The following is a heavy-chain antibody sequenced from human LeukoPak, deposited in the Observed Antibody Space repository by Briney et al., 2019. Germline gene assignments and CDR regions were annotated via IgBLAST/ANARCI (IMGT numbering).Heavy chain of an antibody. CDR1: GFTFSTYA. D-gene: IGHD3-10*01. Sequence: GGSLRLSCAASGFTFSTYAMNWVRQAPGKGLEWVSAISGSGGSTYYADSVKGRFTISRDNSKNTLYLQMNSLRAEDTAVYYCAKDRGYYYYYMDVWGKGTTVTVSS. CDR3: AKDRGYYYYYMDV. J-gene: IGHJ6*03. V-gene: IGHV3-23*01. CDR2: ISGSGGST.